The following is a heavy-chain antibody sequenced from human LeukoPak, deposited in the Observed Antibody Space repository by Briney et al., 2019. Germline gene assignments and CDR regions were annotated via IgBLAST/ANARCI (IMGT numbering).Heavy chain of an antibody. J-gene: IGHJ6*03. CDR3: ARAPRYCSSTSCYHYYYYYMDV. D-gene: IGHD2-2*01. CDR1: GYTFTSYG. CDR2: IIPIFGTA. Sequence: EASVKVSCKASGYTFTSYGISWVRQAPGQGLEWMGGIIPIFGTANYAQKFQGRVTITTDESTSTAYMELSSLRSEDTAVYYCARAPRYCSSTSCYHYYYYYMDVWGKGTTVTVSS. V-gene: IGHV1-69*05.